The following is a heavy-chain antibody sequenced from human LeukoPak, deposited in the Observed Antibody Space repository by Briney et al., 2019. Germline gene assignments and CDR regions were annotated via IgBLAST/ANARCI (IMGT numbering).Heavy chain of an antibody. CDR2: INHSGST. V-gene: IGHV4-34*01. J-gene: IGHJ4*02. D-gene: IGHD1-26*01. CDR3: ARHSGMLWYYFDY. Sequence: SETLSLTCAVYGGSFSGYYWSWIRQPPGKGLEWIGEINHSGSTNYNPSLKSRVTISVDTSKNQFSLKLSSVTAADTAVYSCARHSGMLWYYFDYWGQGTLVTVSS. CDR1: GGSFSGYY.